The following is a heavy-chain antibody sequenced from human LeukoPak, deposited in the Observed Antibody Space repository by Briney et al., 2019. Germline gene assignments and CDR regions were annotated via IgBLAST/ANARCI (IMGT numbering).Heavy chain of an antibody. CDR3: AKDSVTYYYDSSGYLFDY. CDR2: ISGSGSST. D-gene: IGHD3-22*01. V-gene: IGHV3-23*01. Sequence: GGSLRLSCAASGFTFSSYAMSWVRQAPGEGLEWVSSISGSGSSTDYADSVKGRFTISRDNSKNTLYLQMNSLRAEDTAVYYCAKDSVTYYYDSSGYLFDYWGQGTLVTVSS. J-gene: IGHJ4*02. CDR1: GFTFSSYA.